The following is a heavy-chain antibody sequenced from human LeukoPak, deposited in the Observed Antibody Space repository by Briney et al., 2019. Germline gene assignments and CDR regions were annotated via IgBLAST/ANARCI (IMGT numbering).Heavy chain of an antibody. CDR3: ARDSMVTDVY. CDR1: GFTFSTYS. D-gene: IGHD2-21*02. V-gene: IGHV3-21*01. J-gene: IGHJ4*02. CDR2: ISTSGAYI. Sequence: GGSLRLSCAASGFTFSTYSMNWVRQAPGKGLEWVSSISTSGAYIYYADSLKGRFTISRDNVKNSLYLQMHSLRAEDTAVYYCARDSMVTDVYWGQGTLVTVSS.